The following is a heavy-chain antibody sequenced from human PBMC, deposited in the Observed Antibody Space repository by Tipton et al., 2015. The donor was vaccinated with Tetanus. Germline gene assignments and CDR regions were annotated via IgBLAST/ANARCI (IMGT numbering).Heavy chain of an antibody. CDR2: VYDSGLS. CDR3: ARGLCGGDRCYDSGYFSYGMDV. Sequence: LRLSCTVSGGSMKSRSYYWSWIRQLPGKGLEWIGFVYDSGLSFHNPSLRNRVFISVDTSKNNFSLRLTSVTAAGTAVYYCARGLCGGDRCYDSGYFSYGMDVWGQGTTVTVSS. V-gene: IGHV4-31*03. J-gene: IGHJ6*02. CDR1: GGSMKSRSYY. D-gene: IGHD2-21*01.